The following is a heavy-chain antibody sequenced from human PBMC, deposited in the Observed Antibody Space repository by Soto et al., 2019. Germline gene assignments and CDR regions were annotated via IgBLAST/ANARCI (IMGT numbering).Heavy chain of an antibody. D-gene: IGHD3-10*01. Sequence: SETLSLTCTVSGGSISSGGYYWSWIRQHPGKGLEWIGYIYYSGSTYYNPSLKSRVTISVDTSKNQFSLKLSSVTAADTAVYYCARGSGSYQNPYFDYWGQGTLVTVSS. V-gene: IGHV4-31*03. CDR2: IYYSGST. J-gene: IGHJ4*02. CDR3: ARGSGSYQNPYFDY. CDR1: GGSISSGGYY.